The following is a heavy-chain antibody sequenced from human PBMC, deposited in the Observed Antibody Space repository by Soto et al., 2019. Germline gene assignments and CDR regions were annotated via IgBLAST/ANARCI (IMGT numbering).Heavy chain of an antibody. CDR2: IYYSGST. Sequence: SETLSLTCTVSGGSISSYYRSWIRQHPGKGLEWIGYIYYSGSTYYNPSLKSRVTISVDTSKNQFSLKLSSVAAADTAVYYCARVPRGGDCSDAFDIWGQGTMVTVSS. V-gene: IGHV4-59*06. J-gene: IGHJ3*02. CDR3: ARVPRGGDCSDAFDI. D-gene: IGHD2-21*02. CDR1: GGSISSYY.